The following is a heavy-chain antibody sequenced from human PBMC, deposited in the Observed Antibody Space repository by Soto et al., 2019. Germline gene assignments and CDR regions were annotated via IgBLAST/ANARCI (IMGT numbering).Heavy chain of an antibody. V-gene: IGHV1-8*01. CDR2: MNPNGGNT. J-gene: IGHJ6*02. CDR1: GYTFTSFD. D-gene: IGHD3-22*01. CDR3: AGRGVVAGYGMDV. Sequence: ASVKVSCKASGYTFTSFDLNWVRQATGQGLEWMGWMNPNGGNTGYAQKFQGRVTMTRNTSTSTAYMELSSLRSEDTAVYYCAGRGVVAGYGMDVWGQGTTVTVSS.